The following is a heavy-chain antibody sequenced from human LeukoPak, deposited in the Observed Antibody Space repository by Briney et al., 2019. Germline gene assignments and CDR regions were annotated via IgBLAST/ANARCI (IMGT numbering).Heavy chain of an antibody. Sequence: PSETLSLTCTVSGGSISSYYWSWIRQPPGKGLEWIGYIYYSGRTNYNPSLKSRVTISVDTSKNNFSLKLSSVTAADTAVYYCARETYYYDSSGYPAGRWFDPWGQGTLVTVSS. J-gene: IGHJ5*02. CDR2: IYYSGRT. V-gene: IGHV4-59*01. CDR1: GGSISSYY. CDR3: ARETYYYDSSGYPAGRWFDP. D-gene: IGHD3-22*01.